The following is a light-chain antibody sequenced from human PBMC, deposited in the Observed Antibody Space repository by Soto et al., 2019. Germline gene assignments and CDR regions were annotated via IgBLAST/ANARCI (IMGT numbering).Light chain of an antibody. V-gene: IGKV1-5*01. J-gene: IGKJ2*01. Sequence: DIQMTQSPSTLSASVGDGVTITCRASQNISVWLVWYQQRPGKAPKFLIYDASSLETGVPSRFSGSGSETEFTLTIRSLQPDDFSTYYCQQYDSSTPTFVHGTKLEIK. CDR3: QQYDSSTPT. CDR1: QNISVW. CDR2: DAS.